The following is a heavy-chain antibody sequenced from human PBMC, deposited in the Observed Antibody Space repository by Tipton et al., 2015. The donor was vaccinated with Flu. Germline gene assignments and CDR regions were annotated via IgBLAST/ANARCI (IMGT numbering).Heavy chain of an antibody. CDR2: IYYSGST. D-gene: IGHD6-19*01. J-gene: IGHJ4*02. CDR3: ASIIAVAGTSRFDY. Sequence: TLSLTCTVSGGSISSSSYYWGWIRQPPGKGLEWIGRIYYSGSTYYNPSLKSRVTISVDTSKNQFSLKLSSVTAADTAVYYCASIIAVAGTSRFDYWGQGTLVTVSS. V-gene: IGHV4-39*01. CDR1: GGSISSSSYY.